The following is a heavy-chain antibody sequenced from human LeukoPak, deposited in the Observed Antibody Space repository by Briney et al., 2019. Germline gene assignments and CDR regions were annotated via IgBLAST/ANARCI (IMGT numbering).Heavy chain of an antibody. CDR2: ISSSSSYI. CDR1: GFTFSSYN. J-gene: IGHJ4*02. V-gene: IGHV3-21*01. D-gene: IGHD5-24*01. CDR3: ARRKVEMATSISDY. Sequence: PGGSLRLSCAASGFTFSSYNMNWVRQAPGKGLEWVSSISSSSSYIYYADSVKGRFTISRDNAKNSLYLQMNSLRAEDTAVYYCARRKVEMATSISDYWGQGTLVTVSS.